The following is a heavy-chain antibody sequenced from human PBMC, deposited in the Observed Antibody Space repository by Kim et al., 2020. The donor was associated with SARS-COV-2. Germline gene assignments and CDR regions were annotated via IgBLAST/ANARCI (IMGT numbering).Heavy chain of an antibody. CDR2: TNTNTGRP. J-gene: IGHJ4*02. D-gene: IGHD2-21*02. CDR1: GYSLTDYP. CDR3: TRGLGGYSLNGY. V-gene: IGHV7-4-1*02. Sequence: ASVKVSCKASGYSLTDYPINWVRQAPGQGLKWMGYTNTNTGRPTYAPDLAGRVVFSLDTSVTTAYLQINGLKAEDTAIYFCTRGLGGYSLNGYWGQGTLVTVSS.